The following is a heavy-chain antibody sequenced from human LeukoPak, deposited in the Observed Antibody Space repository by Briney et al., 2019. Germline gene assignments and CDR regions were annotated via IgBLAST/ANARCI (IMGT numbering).Heavy chain of an antibody. CDR3: ARGREGYYDSSGYYGY. J-gene: IGHJ4*02. CDR1: GFTFSSYA. CDR2: ISYDGGNK. V-gene: IGHV3-30-3*01. Sequence: GGSLRLSCAASGFTFSSYAMHWVRQAPGKGLEWVAVISYDGGNKYYADSVKGRFTISRDNSKNTLYLQMNSLRAEDTAVYYCARGREGYYDSSGYYGYWGQGTLVTVSS. D-gene: IGHD3-22*01.